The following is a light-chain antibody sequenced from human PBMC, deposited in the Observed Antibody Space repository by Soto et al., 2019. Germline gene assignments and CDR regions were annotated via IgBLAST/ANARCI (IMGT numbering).Light chain of an antibody. CDR2: EVN. Sequence: QSALTQPPSAAGSPGQSVTISCTGTTSDVGGYNFVSWYQQHPGKAPKLMIYEVNKRPSGVPDRFSGSKSGNTASLTVSGLQADDEADYYCSSYRSGNNVVFGGGTKLTVL. CDR3: SSYRSGNNVV. J-gene: IGLJ3*02. V-gene: IGLV2-8*01. CDR1: TSDVGGYNF.